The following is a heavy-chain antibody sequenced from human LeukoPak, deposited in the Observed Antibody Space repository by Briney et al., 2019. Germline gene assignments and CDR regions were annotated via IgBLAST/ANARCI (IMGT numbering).Heavy chain of an antibody. CDR1: GFTFSSYW. D-gene: IGHD2-2*01. CDR2: IKQDGSEK. CDR3: ARVRPRRESKYCSSTSCCHYFDY. J-gene: IGHJ4*02. V-gene: IGHV3-7*01. Sequence: GGSLRLSCAASGFTFSSYWMSWVRQAPGKGLEWVANIKQDGSEKYYVDSVKGRFTISRDNAKNSLYLQMNSLRAEDTAVYYCARVRPRRESKYCSSTSCCHYFDYWGQGTLVTVSS.